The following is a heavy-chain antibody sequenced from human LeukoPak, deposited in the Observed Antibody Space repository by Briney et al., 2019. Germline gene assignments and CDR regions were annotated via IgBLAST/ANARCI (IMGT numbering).Heavy chain of an antibody. J-gene: IGHJ4*02. V-gene: IGHV3-23*01. Sequence: GSLRLSCATSGFTFSSYAMSWVRQDPGKGLEWVSAISGSGGSTYYADSVKGRFTISRDNSKNTVYLQMNSLRAEDTAVYYCAKMPVSYSSGWSNFDYWGQGTLVTVSS. CDR3: AKMPVSYSSGWSNFDY. D-gene: IGHD6-19*01. CDR2: ISGSGGST. CDR1: GFTFSSYA.